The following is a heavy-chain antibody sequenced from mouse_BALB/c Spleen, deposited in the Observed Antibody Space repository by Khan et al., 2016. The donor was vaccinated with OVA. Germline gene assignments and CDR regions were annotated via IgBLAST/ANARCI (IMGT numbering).Heavy chain of an antibody. CDR3: ARVYGGDFDY. CDR1: GYSITSDYA. CDR2: ISYSGNT. D-gene: IGHD2-10*02. J-gene: IGHJ2*01. Sequence: ELGPGLVKPSQSLSLTCTVTGYSITSDYAWNWIRQFPGNKLEWMGYISYSGNTNYNPSLKSRISITRDTSKNQFFLQLNSVTTEDTATYYCARVYGGDFDYWGQGTTLTVSS. V-gene: IGHV3-2*02.